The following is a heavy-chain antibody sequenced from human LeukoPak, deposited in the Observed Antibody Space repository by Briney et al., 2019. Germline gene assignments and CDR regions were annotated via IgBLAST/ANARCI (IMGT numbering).Heavy chain of an antibody. CDR2: ITNSGDST. V-gene: IGHV3-23*01. Sequence: GGSLRLSCAASGFTFSSYAMNWVRQAPGKGLEWVSAITNSGDSTYYADSVKGRFTISRDNSKNALYLQMNSLRAEDTAVYYCARANSYGGPFDYWGQGTLVTVSS. D-gene: IGHD5-18*01. CDR1: GFTFSSYA. J-gene: IGHJ4*02. CDR3: ARANSYGGPFDY.